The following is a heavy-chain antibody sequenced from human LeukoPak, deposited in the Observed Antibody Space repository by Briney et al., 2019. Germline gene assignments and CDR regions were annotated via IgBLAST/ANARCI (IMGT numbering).Heavy chain of an antibody. CDR2: ISGSRGST. CDR1: GGSISSYY. J-gene: IGHJ3*02. Sequence: PSETLSLTCTVSGGSISSYYWSWVRQAPGKGLEWVSFISGSRGSTYYADSVKGRFTISRDNSKNTLYLQMNSLRAEDTAVYYCAKLNWNDRDAFDIWGQGTMVTVSS. D-gene: IGHD1-20*01. CDR3: AKLNWNDRDAFDI. V-gene: IGHV3-23*01.